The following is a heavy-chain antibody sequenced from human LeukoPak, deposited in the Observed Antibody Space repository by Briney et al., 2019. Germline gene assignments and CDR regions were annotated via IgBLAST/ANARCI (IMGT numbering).Heavy chain of an antibody. CDR3: ARFDVTKVRGVIPPPFDY. Sequence: ASVKVSCKASGYTFTSYGISWVRQAPGQGLEWMGIINPSGGSTSYAQKFQGRVTMTRDTSTSTVYMELRSLRSDDTAVYYCARFDVTKVRGVIPPPFDYWGQGTLVAVSS. J-gene: IGHJ4*02. CDR2: INPSGGST. CDR1: GYTFTSYG. V-gene: IGHV1-46*01. D-gene: IGHD3-10*01.